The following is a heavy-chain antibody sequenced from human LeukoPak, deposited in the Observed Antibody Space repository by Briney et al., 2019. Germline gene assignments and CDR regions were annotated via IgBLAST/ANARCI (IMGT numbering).Heavy chain of an antibody. CDR1: GFTFSSYG. V-gene: IGHV3-33*01. Sequence: PGRSLRLSCAASGFTFSSYGMHWVRQAPGKGLEWVAVIWYDGSNKYYAGSVKGRFTISRDNSKNTLYLQMNILRAEDTAVYYCARDSLEMATIDYWGQGTLVTVSS. CDR3: ARDSLEMATIDY. D-gene: IGHD5-24*01. CDR2: IWYDGSNK. J-gene: IGHJ4*02.